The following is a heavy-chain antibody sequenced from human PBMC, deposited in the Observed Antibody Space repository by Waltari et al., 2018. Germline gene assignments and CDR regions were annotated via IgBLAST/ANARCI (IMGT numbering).Heavy chain of an antibody. CDR1: AFSVSSTY. D-gene: IGHD4-17*01. J-gene: IGHJ3*01. CDR2: LHSDSTT. V-gene: IGHV3-53*01. CDR3: ARTYGGNSPGAFDV. Sequence: EVVLVESGGGLIQPGGSLRLSFAASAFSVSSTYMSWVRQAPGKGLVWVSILHSDSTTYYADSVKGRFTISRDMSKNTLYLQMNSLRADDTAVYYCARTYGGNSPGAFDVWGQGTMVTISS.